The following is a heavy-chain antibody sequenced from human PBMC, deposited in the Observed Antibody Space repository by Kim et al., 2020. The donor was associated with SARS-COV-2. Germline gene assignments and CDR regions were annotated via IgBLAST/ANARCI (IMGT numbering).Heavy chain of an antibody. CDR3: AKVGGTETHFDY. Sequence: GGSLRLSCAASGFSFNAYGMHWVRQAPGKGLEWVAVIWYDGSNKYYADSVKGRFTISRDNSKSTLYLQMNSLRVDDMGIYYCAKVGGTETHFDYWGQGTLVSVSS. CDR2: IWYDGSNK. D-gene: IGHD1-26*01. J-gene: IGHJ4*02. CDR1: GFSFNAYG. V-gene: IGHV3-33*06.